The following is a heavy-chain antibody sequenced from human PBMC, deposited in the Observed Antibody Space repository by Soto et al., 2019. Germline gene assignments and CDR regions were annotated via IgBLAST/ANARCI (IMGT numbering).Heavy chain of an antibody. CDR1: GCTFSSYG. CDR3: ARDPREQLYYFDY. CDR2: IWYDGSNK. Sequence: QVQLVESGGGVVQPGRSLRLSCAASGCTFSSYGMHWVRLAPGKGLEWVAVIWYDGSNKYYADSVKGRFTISRDNSKNTLYLQMTSLRAEDTAVYYCARDPREQLYYFDYWVQGTLVTVSS. J-gene: IGHJ4*02. D-gene: IGHD6-13*01. V-gene: IGHV3-33*01.